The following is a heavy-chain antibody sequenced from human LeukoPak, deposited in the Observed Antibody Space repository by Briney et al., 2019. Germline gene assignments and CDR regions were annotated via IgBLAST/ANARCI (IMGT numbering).Heavy chain of an antibody. D-gene: IGHD3-10*01. V-gene: IGHV4-61*02. CDR1: GGSINSGSYS. J-gene: IGHJ6*03. CDR3: AREGKITMVRGVIRYYYMDV. CDR2: IFTSGST. Sequence: SETLSLTCTVSGGSINSGSYSWSWIRQPAGKGLEWIGRIFTSGSTKYNPSLKSRVPISVDTSKNQFSLKLSSVTAADTAVYYCAREGKITMVRGVIRYYYMDVWGKGTTVTISS.